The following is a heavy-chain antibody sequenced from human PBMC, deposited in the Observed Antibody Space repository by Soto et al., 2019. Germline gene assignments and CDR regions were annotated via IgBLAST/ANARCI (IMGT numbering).Heavy chain of an antibody. CDR2: ISGSGGST. D-gene: IGHD6-19*01. V-gene: IGHV3-23*01. CDR3: AKAGGIALAVTRDYYGVDV. J-gene: IGHJ6*02. Sequence: GGSLRLSCAASGFTFSSYAMSWVRQAPGKGLEWVSAISGSGGSTYYADSVKGRFTISRDNSKNTLYLQMNSLTAEDTAVYYCAKAGGIALAVTRDYYGVDVWGQGTTGTVS. CDR1: GFTFSSYA.